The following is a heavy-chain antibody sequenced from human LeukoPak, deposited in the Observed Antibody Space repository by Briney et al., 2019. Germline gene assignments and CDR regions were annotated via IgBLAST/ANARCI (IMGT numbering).Heavy chain of an antibody. CDR3: ARDIVVVPLLAHYMDV. D-gene: IGHD2-2*01. V-gene: IGHV3-11*04. Sequence: GGSLRLSCAASGFTFSDYYVSWIRQAPGKGLEWVSYISSSGSTIYYADSVKGRFTISRDNAKNSLYLQMNSLRAEDTAVYYCARDIVVVPLLAHYMDVWGKGTTVTVSS. CDR1: GFTFSDYY. J-gene: IGHJ6*03. CDR2: ISSSGSTI.